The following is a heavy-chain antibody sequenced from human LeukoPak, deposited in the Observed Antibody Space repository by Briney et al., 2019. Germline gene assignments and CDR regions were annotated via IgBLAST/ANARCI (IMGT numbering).Heavy chain of an antibody. D-gene: IGHD3-10*01. J-gene: IGHJ4*02. CDR3: ARRPGSGRHVGEFDY. CDR2: IIPILGIA. Sequence: GASVKVSCKASGGTFSSYAISWVRQAPGQGLEWMGRIIPILGIANYAQKFQGRVTITADKSTSTAYMELSSLRSEDTAVYYCARRPGSGRHVGEFDYWGQGTLVTVSS. CDR1: GGTFSSYA. V-gene: IGHV1-69*04.